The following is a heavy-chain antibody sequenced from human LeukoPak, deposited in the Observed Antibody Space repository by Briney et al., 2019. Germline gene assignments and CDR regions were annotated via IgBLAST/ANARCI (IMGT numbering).Heavy chain of an antibody. D-gene: IGHD6-19*01. J-gene: IGHJ6*02. V-gene: IGHV3-30*03. CDR3: ARDVAGTRFYYYGMDV. Sequence: GGSLRLSCAASGFTFSSYGTHWVRQAPGKGLEWVAVISYDGSNKYYADSVKGRFTISRDNSKNTLYLQMNSLRAEDTAVYYCARDVAGTRFYYYGMDVWGQGTTVTVSS. CDR2: ISYDGSNK. CDR1: GFTFSSYG.